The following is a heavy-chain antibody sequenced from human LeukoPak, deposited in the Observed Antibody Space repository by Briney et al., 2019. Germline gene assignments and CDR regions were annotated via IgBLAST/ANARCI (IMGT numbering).Heavy chain of an antibody. V-gene: IGHV3-23*01. CDR1: GFTFSSYA. Sequence: GGSLRLSCAAYGFTFSSYAMSWVRQAPGKGLEWVSAITYSGGTTNNADSVQGRFTISRDNSKNTLYLQMDSLRAEDTAVYYCAKGNKKGLELRLNQKNWFDLWGQGTLVTVSS. D-gene: IGHD1-7*01. J-gene: IGHJ5*02. CDR3: AKGNKKGLELRLNQKNWFDL. CDR2: ITYSGGTT.